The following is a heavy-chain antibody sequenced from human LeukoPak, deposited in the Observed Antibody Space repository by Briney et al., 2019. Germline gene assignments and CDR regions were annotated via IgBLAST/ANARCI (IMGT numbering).Heavy chain of an antibody. CDR1: GFIFSNYW. CDR3: AGPPQAGPFDY. Sequence: GGSLRLSCAASGFIFSNYWLTWVRQAPGKGLEWVANIKPDGSEKNYVDSVKGRFTISRDNAKNSLYPQMSSLRAEDTAVYYCAGPPQAGPFDYWGQGTLVTVSS. J-gene: IGHJ4*02. D-gene: IGHD6-19*01. V-gene: IGHV3-7*01. CDR2: IKPDGSEK.